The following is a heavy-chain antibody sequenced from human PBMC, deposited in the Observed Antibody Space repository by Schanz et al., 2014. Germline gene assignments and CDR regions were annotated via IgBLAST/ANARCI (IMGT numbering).Heavy chain of an antibody. CDR2: IHYSGST. CDR1: GGSIRNYY. V-gene: IGHV4-59*08. Sequence: QVQLQESGPGLVKPSETLSLTCSVSGGSIRNYYWNWIRQPPGKGVEWIGYIHYSGSTNYNPSLGSRAAMSEDPSKNQSPRRRSSVTAADTAVYYCARLNYDSSGYPYYYGMDVWGQGTTVTVSS. J-gene: IGHJ6*02. CDR3: ARLNYDSSGYPYYYGMDV. D-gene: IGHD3-22*01.